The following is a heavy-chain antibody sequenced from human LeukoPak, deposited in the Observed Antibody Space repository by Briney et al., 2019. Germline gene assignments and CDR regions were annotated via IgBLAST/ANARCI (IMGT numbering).Heavy chain of an antibody. V-gene: IGHV3-48*02. CDR1: GLTFSDYT. CDR2: IYSGAGPK. Sequence: GGSPRLSCAASGLTFSDYTVNWVRQAPGKGLEWISNIYSGAGPKYCADSVKGRFTISRDNAENSVSLQMSSLRDEDTAVYYCAIVVVTNYGMDVWGQGTTVTVSS. D-gene: IGHD2-15*01. CDR3: AIVVVTNYGMDV. J-gene: IGHJ6*02.